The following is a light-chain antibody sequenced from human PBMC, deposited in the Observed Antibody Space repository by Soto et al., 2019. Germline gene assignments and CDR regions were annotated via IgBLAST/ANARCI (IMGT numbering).Light chain of an antibody. CDR1: QSISSW. Sequence: DIQMTQSPSTLSASVGDRVIITCRASQSISSWLAWYQQKPGKAAELLIYKASSLQSGVPSRFSGSGSGTEFTHTISSLQPDDFATYYCQHYNSYPLTFGGGTKVEIK. CDR2: KAS. J-gene: IGKJ4*01. V-gene: IGKV1-5*03. CDR3: QHYNSYPLT.